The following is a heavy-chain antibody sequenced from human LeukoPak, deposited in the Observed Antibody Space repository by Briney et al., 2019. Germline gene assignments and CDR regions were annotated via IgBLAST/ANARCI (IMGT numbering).Heavy chain of an antibody. CDR1: GFTFSNYW. J-gene: IGHJ4*01. CDR3: VKRIDGSGSYYIDY. CDR2: IGGGHT. D-gene: IGHD3-10*01. V-gene: IGHV3-23*01. Sequence: GGSLRLSCAASGFTFSNYWIHWVRQAPGKGLVWVSAIGGGHTFYADSVKGRFTISSDNSKNTVYLQMNSLRAEDTAVYYCVKRIDGSGSYYIDYWGHGILVTVSS.